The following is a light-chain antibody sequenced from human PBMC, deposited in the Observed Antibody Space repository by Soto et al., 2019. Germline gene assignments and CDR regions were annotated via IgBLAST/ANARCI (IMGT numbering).Light chain of an antibody. CDR3: LLNYGGAQV. Sequence: QTVVTQEPSLTVSPGGTVTLTCGFSTGAVTSGYYPNWFQQRPGQPPRALIYSTHNKHSWTPARFSGSLLGGKAALTLSHVPPEDDAEYYCLLNYGGAQVFGTGTKLTVL. CDR2: STH. CDR1: TGAVTSGYY. J-gene: IGLJ1*01. V-gene: IGLV7-43*01.